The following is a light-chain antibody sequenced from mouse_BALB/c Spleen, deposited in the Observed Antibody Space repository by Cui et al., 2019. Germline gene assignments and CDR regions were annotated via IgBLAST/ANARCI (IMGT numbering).Light chain of an antibody. CDR1: SSVRY. CDR3: HQWSSYPWT. J-gene: IGKJ1*01. CDR2: STS. Sequence: QIVLTQSPAIMSASPGEEITLTCSASSSVRYMHWYQQKSGASPKLLIYSTSNLASGVPSRFSGSGSGTFYSLTISSVEAEDAADYYCHQWSSYPWTFGGGTKLEIK. V-gene: IGKV4-80*01.